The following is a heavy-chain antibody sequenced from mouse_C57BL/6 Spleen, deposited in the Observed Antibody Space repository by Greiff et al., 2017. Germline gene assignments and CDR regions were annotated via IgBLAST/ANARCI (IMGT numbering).Heavy chain of an antibody. CDR3: AREVYYSNGGFAY. CDR1: GSTFTSYW. V-gene: IGHV1-55*01. J-gene: IGHJ3*01. D-gene: IGHD2-5*01. CDR2: IYPGSGST. Sequence: VQLQESGAELVKPGASVKMSCKASGSTFTSYWITWVKQRPGQGLEWIGDIYPGSGSTNYNEKFKSKATLTVDTSSSTAYMQLSSLTSEDSAVYYCAREVYYSNGGFAYWGQGTLVTVSA.